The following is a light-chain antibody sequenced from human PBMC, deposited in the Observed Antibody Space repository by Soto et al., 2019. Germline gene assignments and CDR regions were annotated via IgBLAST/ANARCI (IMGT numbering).Light chain of an antibody. CDR2: DNN. CDR3: GTWDSSLSAYNYV. J-gene: IGLJ1*01. CDR1: STNIGNNY. V-gene: IGLV1-51*01. Sequence: QSVLTQPPSVSAAPGQQVTISCSGMSTNIGNNYVSWYQQLPGTAPKLLIYDNNKRPSGIPDRFSGSKSGTSATLGITGLQTGDEADYYCGTWDSSLSAYNYVFGTGTKVTVL.